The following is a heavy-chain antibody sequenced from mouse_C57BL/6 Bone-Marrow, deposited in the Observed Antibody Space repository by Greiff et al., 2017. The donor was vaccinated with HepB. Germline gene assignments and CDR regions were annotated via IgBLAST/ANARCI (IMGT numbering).Heavy chain of an antibody. CDR2: IDPSDSYT. V-gene: IGHV1-50*01. Sequence: QVQLKQPGAELVKPGASVKLSCKASGYTFTSYWMQWVKQRPGQGLEWIGEIDPSDSYTNYNQKFKGKATLTVDTSSSTAYMQLSSLTSEDSAVYYCAREAHGPDYWGQGTTLTVSS. D-gene: IGHD1-2*01. CDR3: AREAHGPDY. CDR1: GYTFTSYW. J-gene: IGHJ2*01.